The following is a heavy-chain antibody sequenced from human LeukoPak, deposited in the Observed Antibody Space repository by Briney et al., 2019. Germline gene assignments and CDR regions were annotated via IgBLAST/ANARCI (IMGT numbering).Heavy chain of an antibody. D-gene: IGHD2-15*01. V-gene: IGHV3-53*01. CDR3: ARGTFGGSFHFDS. J-gene: IGHJ4*02. CDR2: IYSGGST. CDR1: GFTFSSYA. Sequence: QTGGSLRLSCAASGFTFSSYAMSWVRQAPGKGLEWVSVIYSGGSTYYADSVKGRFTISRDNSKNTLYLLMNSLRAEDTAVYYCARGTFGGSFHFDSWGQGTLVTVSS.